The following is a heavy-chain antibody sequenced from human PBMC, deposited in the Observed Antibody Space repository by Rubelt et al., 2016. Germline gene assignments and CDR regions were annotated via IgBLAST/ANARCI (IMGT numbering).Heavy chain of an antibody. J-gene: IGHJ4*02. CDR2: IRYDGSNK. CDR3: AREVTAVAASEFDY. CDR1: GFTFSSYG. Sequence: VQLVESGGGVVQPGGSLRLSCAASGFTFSSYGMHWVRQAPGKGLEWVTFIRYDGSNKYYADSVKGRFPISRDNSKNTRYLQMNSLRAEDTAVYYCAREVTAVAASEFDYWGQGTLVTVSS. V-gene: IGHV3-30*02. D-gene: IGHD6-19*01.